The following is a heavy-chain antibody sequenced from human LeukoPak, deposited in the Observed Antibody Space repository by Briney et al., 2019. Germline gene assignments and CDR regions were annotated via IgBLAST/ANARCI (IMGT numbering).Heavy chain of an antibody. Sequence: GGSLRLSCADSGFTFSSYWMHWVRQAPGKGLVWVSRIDSDGSSTIYADSVKGRFTMSRDNAKNTLYLQMNSLRAEDTAVYYCANGGSGSYYWGQGTLVTVSS. CDR3: ANGGSGSYY. D-gene: IGHD3-10*01. J-gene: IGHJ4*02. CDR2: IDSDGSST. V-gene: IGHV3-74*01. CDR1: GFTFSSYW.